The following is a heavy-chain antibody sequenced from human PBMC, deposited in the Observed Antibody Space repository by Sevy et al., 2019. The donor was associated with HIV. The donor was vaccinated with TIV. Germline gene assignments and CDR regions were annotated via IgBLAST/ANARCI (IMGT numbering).Heavy chain of an antibody. CDR1: GFTFSSYS. CDR3: ARDPYYDFWSRYYPYGMDV. D-gene: IGHD3-3*01. J-gene: IGHJ6*02. Sequence: GGSLRLSCAASGFTFSSYSMNWVRQAPGKGLEWVSSINSSSSYIYYSDSVKGRFTISRDNSKNSLYLQMNSLRAEDTAVYYCARDPYYDFWSRYYPYGMDVWGHGTTVTVSS. V-gene: IGHV3-21*01. CDR2: INSSSSYI.